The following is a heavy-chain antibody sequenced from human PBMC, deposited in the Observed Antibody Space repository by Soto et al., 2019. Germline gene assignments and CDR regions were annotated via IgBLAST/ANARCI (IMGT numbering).Heavy chain of an antibody. CDR1: GFTFSDYY. J-gene: IGHJ5*02. V-gene: IGHV3-11*04. CDR3: ARARTTTWSGTTRGWFDP. CDR2: ISSSGSTI. D-gene: IGHD1-7*01. Sequence: PGGSLRLSCAASGFTFSDYYMSWIRQAPGKGLEWVSYISSSGSTIYYADSVKGRFTISRDNAKNSLYLQMNSLRAEDTAVYYCARARTTTWSGTTRGWFDPWGQGSLVTVSS.